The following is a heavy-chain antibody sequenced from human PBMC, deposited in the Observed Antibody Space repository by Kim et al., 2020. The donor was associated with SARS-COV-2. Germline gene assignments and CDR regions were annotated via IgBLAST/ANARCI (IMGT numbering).Heavy chain of an antibody. J-gene: IGHJ5*02. V-gene: IGHV1-2*02. Sequence: ASVKVSCKASGYTFTGYYMHWVRQAPGQGLEWMGWINPNSGGTNYAQKFQGRVTMTRDTSISTAYMELSRLRSDDTAVYYCARGEVNYDFWSGYNNWFDPWGQGTLVTVSS. D-gene: IGHD3-3*01. CDR2: INPNSGGT. CDR3: ARGEVNYDFWSGYNNWFDP. CDR1: GYTFTGYY.